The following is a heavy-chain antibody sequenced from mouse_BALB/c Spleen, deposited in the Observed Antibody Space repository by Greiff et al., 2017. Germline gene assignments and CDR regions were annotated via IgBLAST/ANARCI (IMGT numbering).Heavy chain of an antibody. D-gene: IGHD4-1*01. J-gene: IGHJ4*01. CDR3: TRSVPGTGYAMDY. Sequence: EVHLVESGTVLARPGASVKMSCKASGYTFTSYWMHWVKQRPGQGLEWIGAIYPGNSDTSYNQKFKGKAKLTAVTSTSTAYMELSSLTNEDSAVYYCTRSVPGTGYAMDYWGQGTSVTVSS. CDR1: GYTFTSYW. CDR2: IYPGNSDT. V-gene: IGHV1-5*01.